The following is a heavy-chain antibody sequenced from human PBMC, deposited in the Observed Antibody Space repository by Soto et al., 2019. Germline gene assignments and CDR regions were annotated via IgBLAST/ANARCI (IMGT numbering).Heavy chain of an antibody. CDR1: GFTFSSYS. Sequence: QLLESGGGLVQPGGSLRLSCAASGFTFSSYSMNWVRQAPGKGLQWVATVGGGGDNIFYADSVKGRFTISRGDSQNMVFLQMNSLRPEDTAVYFCAKRDSGSGRSPPLINYWGQGTLVTVSS. D-gene: IGHD3-10*01. CDR2: VGGGGDNI. J-gene: IGHJ4*02. CDR3: AKRDSGSGRSPPLINY. V-gene: IGHV3-23*01.